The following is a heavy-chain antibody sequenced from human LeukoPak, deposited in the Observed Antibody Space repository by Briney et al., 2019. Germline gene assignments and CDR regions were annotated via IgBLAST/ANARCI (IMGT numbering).Heavy chain of an antibody. J-gene: IGHJ6*02. CDR3: ARRVDSSSWYWGSGYYYYGMDV. CDR1: GGSISSYY. CDR2: IYYSGST. Sequence: SETLSLTCTVSGGSISSYYWSWVRQPPGKGLEWIGYIYYSGSTNYNPSLKSRVTISVDTSKNQFSLKLSSVTAADTAVYYCARRVDSSSWYWGSGYYYYGMDVWGQGTTVTVSS. D-gene: IGHD6-13*01. V-gene: IGHV4-59*08.